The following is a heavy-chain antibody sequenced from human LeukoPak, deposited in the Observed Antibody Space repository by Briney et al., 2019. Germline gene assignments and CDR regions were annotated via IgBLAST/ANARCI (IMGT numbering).Heavy chain of an antibody. CDR3: TREERPRAGYY. Sequence: PGRSLRLSCTASGFPFGDYAMSWVRQAPGKGLEWVGFIKSKAYGGTIEYAASVKRRFTISRDDSKSVAYLEMNSLKTEDTGMYYCTREERPRAGYYWGQGTLVTVSS. V-gene: IGHV3-49*04. CDR1: GFPFGDYA. D-gene: IGHD1-1*01. J-gene: IGHJ4*02. CDR2: IKSKAYGGTI.